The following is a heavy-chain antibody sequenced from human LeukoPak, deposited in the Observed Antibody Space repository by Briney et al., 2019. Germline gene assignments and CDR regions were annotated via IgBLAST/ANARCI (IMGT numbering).Heavy chain of an antibody. J-gene: IGHJ4*02. CDR3: AREGDESLYYFDY. D-gene: IGHD3-16*01. CDR1: GFTFSIYA. CDR2: ISYDGSNK. Sequence: GGSLILSCAASGFTFSIYAMHWVRQAPGKGLEWVALISYDGSNKYYADSVKGRFTISRDNSKNTLYLQVNSLRAEDTAVYYCAREGDESLYYFDYWGQGTLVTVSS. V-gene: IGHV3-30-3*01.